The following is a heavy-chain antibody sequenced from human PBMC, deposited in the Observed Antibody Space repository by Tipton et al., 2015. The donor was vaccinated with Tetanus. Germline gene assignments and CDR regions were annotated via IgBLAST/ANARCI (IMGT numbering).Heavy chain of an antibody. CDR3: AKNYGDSDYYYYGMDV. Sequence: SGFTFSSYAMSWVRQAPGKGLEWVSAISGSGGSTYYADSVKGRFTISRDNSKNTLYLQMDSLRAEDTAVYYCAKNYGDSDYYYYGMDVWGQGTTVTVSS. V-gene: IGHV3-23*01. CDR1: GFTFSSYA. CDR2: ISGSGGST. D-gene: IGHD4-17*01. J-gene: IGHJ6*02.